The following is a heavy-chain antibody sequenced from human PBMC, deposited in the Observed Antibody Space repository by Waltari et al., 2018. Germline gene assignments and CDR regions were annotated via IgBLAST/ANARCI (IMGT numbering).Heavy chain of an antibody. CDR1: GGSTSLFI. D-gene: IGHD3-10*01. CDR3: ARRPLAPPVGAGNRDQHGMDG. J-gene: IGHJ6*02. V-gene: IGHV4-59*01. Sequence: QVQLRESGPGLVKPSETLSLTCNVSGGSTSLFIWNWVRQSPGGGLAGIGHVSHSGSTDNNRSLRSRVTISRDTPRNLISLKIKAVTAADTAVYYGARRPLAPPVGAGNRDQHGMDGWGPGTSVTVSS. CDR2: VSHSGST.